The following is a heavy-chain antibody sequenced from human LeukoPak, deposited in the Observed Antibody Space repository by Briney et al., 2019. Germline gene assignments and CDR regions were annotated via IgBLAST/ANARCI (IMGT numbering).Heavy chain of an antibody. V-gene: IGHV4-34*01. J-gene: IGHJ4*02. CDR1: GGSFSGYY. D-gene: IGHD3-10*01. Sequence: SETLSLTCAVYGGSFSGYYWSWIRQPPGKGLEWIGEINHSGSTNYNPSLKSRVTISVDTSKNQFSLKLSSVTAADTAVYYCARGPSVVRGVITGPTFDYWGQGTLVTVSS. CDR2: INHSGST. CDR3: ARGPSVVRGVITGPTFDY.